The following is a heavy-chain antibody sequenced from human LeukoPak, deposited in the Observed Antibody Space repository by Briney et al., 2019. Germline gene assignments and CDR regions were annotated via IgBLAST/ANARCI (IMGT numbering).Heavy chain of an antibody. Sequence: GGSLRLSCAPSGFTFSSYAMSGVRQAPGKGLEWVSAISGSGGSTYYADSVKGRFTISRDNSKNTLYLQMNSLRAEDTAVYYCAKPPVPAAIMAPFDYWGQGTLVTVSS. D-gene: IGHD2-2*01. V-gene: IGHV3-23*01. CDR2: ISGSGGST. CDR1: GFTFSSYA. J-gene: IGHJ4*02. CDR3: AKPPVPAAIMAPFDY.